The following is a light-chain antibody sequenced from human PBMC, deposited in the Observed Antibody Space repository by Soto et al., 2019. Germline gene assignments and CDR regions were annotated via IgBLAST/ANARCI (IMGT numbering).Light chain of an antibody. CDR3: MQGLHWPYT. CDR1: QSLVYNDGNTY. CDR2: KVF. V-gene: IGKV2-30*01. Sequence: DVVMTQSPLSLPVILGQSASISCRSNQSLVYNDGNTYLHWYHQRPGQSPRRLIYKVFNRASGVPDRFSGSGIYTDFTLKISRVEAEDVGVYYCMQGLHWPYTFGQGTKLEIK. J-gene: IGKJ2*01.